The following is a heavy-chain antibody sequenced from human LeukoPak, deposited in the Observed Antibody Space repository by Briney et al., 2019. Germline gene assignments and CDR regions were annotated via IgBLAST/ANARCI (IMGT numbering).Heavy chain of an antibody. CDR2: INHSGST. D-gene: IGHD6-19*01. J-gene: IGHJ4*02. V-gene: IGHV4-34*01. Sequence: SETLSLTCAVYGGSFSGYYWSWIRQPPGKGLEWIGEINHSGSTNYNPSLKSRVTISVDTSKNQFSLKLSSVTAADTAVYYCARALRVIAVAPTGYWGQGTLVAVSS. CDR3: ARALRVIAVAPTGY. CDR1: GGSFSGYY.